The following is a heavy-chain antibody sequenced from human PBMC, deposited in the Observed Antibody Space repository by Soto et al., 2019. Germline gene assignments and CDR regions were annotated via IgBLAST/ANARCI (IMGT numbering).Heavy chain of an antibody. V-gene: IGHV1-8*01. CDR2: LNPNSGNT. D-gene: IGHD1-20*01. J-gene: IGHJ5*02. CDR3: ARDHRYNWNDEGWFDP. CDR1: GYMFSTYD. Sequence: QVQLVQSGAEVKKPGASVKVSCKASGYMFSTYDINWVRQAPGQGLEWMGWLNPNSGNTGYAQKFQGRVTMTRNTSINTAYMELSSRGSADTAVYYCARDHRYNWNDEGWFDPWGQGTLVTVSS.